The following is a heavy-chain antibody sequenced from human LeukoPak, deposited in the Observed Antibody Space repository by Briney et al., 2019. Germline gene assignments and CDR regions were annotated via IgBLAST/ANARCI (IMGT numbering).Heavy chain of an antibody. J-gene: IGHJ4*02. Sequence: SVKVSCKASGGTFISYAISWVRQAPGQGLEWMGGIIPIFGTANYAQKFQGRVTITADESTSTAYMELSSLRSEDTAVYYCARGWDYDSGGRPTAYVYWGQGTLVTVSS. CDR2: IIPIFGTA. CDR3: ARGWDYDSGGRPTAYVY. D-gene: IGHD3-22*01. CDR1: GGTFISYA. V-gene: IGHV1-69*13.